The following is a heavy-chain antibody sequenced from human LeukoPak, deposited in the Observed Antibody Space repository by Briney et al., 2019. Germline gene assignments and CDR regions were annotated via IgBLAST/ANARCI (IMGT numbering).Heavy chain of an antibody. Sequence: PVGSLRLSCAASGFTFSSYAMHWVRQAPGKGLEWVAVISYDGSNKYYADSVKGRFTISRDNSKNTLYLQMNSLRAEDTAVYYCARDLVSGYCSGGSCYPGIYGYWGQGTLVTVSS. D-gene: IGHD2-15*01. CDR3: ARDLVSGYCSGGSCYPGIYGY. CDR1: GFTFSSYA. V-gene: IGHV3-30*04. J-gene: IGHJ4*02. CDR2: ISYDGSNK.